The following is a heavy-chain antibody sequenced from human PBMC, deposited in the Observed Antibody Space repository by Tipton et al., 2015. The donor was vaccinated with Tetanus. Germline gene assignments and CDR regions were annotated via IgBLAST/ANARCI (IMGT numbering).Heavy chain of an antibody. CDR3: ARDWGWPPLLDASDI. CDR1: GGSISSYY. J-gene: IGHJ3*02. V-gene: IGHV4-59*01. CDR2: IYYSGST. D-gene: IGHD3-16*01. Sequence: TLSLTCTVSGGSISSYYWSWLRQPPGKGPEWIGHIYYSGSTNYNPSLKSRVTISVDTFKNQFSLKLCSETAADTAVYYCARDWGWPPLLDASDIWGQGTMVTVSS.